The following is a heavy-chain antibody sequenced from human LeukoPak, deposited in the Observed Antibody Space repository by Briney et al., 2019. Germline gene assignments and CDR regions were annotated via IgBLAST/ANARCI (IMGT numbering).Heavy chain of an antibody. V-gene: IGHV1-2*02. J-gene: IGHJ5*02. D-gene: IGHD3-22*01. Sequence: ASVKVSCKASGYTFTGYYMHWVRQAPGQGLEWMGWINPNSGGTNYAQKLQGRVTMTRDTSISTAYMELSRLRSDDTAVYYCARAVGYYYVYRFDPWGQGTLVTVSS. CDR1: GYTFTGYY. CDR3: ARAVGYYYVYRFDP. CDR2: INPNSGGT.